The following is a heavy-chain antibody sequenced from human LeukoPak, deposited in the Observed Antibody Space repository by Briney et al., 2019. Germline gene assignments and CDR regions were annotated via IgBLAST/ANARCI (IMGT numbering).Heavy chain of an antibody. CDR2: INPNSGGT. J-gene: IGHJ4*02. CDR3: ARDPFTYYYDSSAAPVADY. V-gene: IGHV1-2*02. D-gene: IGHD3-22*01. CDR1: GYTFTGYY. Sequence: ASVKVSCKASGYTFTGYYMHWVRQAPGQGLAWMGWINPNSGGTNYAQKFQGRVTMTRDTSISTAYMELSRLRSGDTAVYYCARDPFTYYYDSSAAPVADYWGQGTLVTVSS.